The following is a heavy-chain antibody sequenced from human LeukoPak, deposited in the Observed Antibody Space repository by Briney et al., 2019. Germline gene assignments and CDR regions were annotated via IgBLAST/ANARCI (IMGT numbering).Heavy chain of an antibody. V-gene: IGHV3-23*01. J-gene: IGHJ4*02. CDR1: GFNFNNYA. D-gene: IGHD5-12*01. Sequence: PGGSLRLSCAASGFNFNNYAMSWVRQAPGKGLEWVSHIVASSGATFYADSVKGRFTISRDHSKNTLYLQMNSLRAEDTALYYCAKGGYDYVEVGYFDCWGQGTLVTVSS. CDR2: IVASSGAT. CDR3: AKGGYDYVEVGYFDC.